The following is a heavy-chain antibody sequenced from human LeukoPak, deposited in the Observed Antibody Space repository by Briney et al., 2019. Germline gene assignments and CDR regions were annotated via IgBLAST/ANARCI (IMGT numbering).Heavy chain of an antibody. CDR1: GFTFSDYY. D-gene: IGHD6-13*01. CDR3: AREDSSSWRPFGY. Sequence: GGSLRLSCAASGFTFSDYYMSWIRQAPGKGLEWVSVIYSGGSTYYADSVKGRFTISRDNSKNTLYLQMNSLRAEDTAVYYCAREDSSSWRPFGYWGQGTLVTVSS. V-gene: IGHV3-53*01. J-gene: IGHJ4*02. CDR2: IYSGGST.